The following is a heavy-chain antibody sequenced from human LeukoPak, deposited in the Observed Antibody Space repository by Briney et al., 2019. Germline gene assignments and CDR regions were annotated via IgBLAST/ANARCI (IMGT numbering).Heavy chain of an antibody. CDR3: AKGGGAYYSDSSTYSAPFEH. CDR2: ISGSGGST. D-gene: IGHD3-22*01. Sequence: GGSLRLSCVASGFTFSSYAINWVRQAPGKGLEWVSGISGSGGSTYYADPVKGRFTISRDNSKNTLYLQMNSLRAEDTAVYYCAKGGGAYYSDSSTYSAPFEHWGQGTLVTVSS. V-gene: IGHV3-23*01. CDR1: GFTFSSYA. J-gene: IGHJ4*02.